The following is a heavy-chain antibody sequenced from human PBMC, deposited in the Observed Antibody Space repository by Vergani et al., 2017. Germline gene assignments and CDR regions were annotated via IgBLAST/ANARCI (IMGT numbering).Heavy chain of an antibody. Sequence: QVQLVQSGAEVKKPGASVKVSCKASGYTFTNYFIHWVRQAPGQGLEWMGIINPSGGYTNYPQKFQGRVTVTRDTSTSTVHMDLSSLRSEDTSIYYCVRSKNVVAVPFDDWGQGTLVTVSS. CDR3: VRSKNVVAVPFDD. CDR1: GYTFTNYF. J-gene: IGHJ4*02. V-gene: IGHV1-46*03. D-gene: IGHD2-15*01. CDR2: INPSGGYT.